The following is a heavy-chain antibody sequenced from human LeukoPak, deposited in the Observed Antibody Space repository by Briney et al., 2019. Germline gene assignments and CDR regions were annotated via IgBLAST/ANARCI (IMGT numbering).Heavy chain of an antibody. D-gene: IGHD2-2*01. CDR3: ARDALPAASNWFDP. CDR2: IYYSGST. J-gene: IGHJ5*02. CDR1: GGSISSGDYC. V-gene: IGHV4-30-4*08. Sequence: SETLSLTCTVSGGSISSGDYCWSWIRQPPGKGLEWIGYIYYSGSTYYNPSLKSRVTISVDTSKNQFSLKLNSVTAADTAVYYCARDALPAASNWFDPWGQGTLVTVSS.